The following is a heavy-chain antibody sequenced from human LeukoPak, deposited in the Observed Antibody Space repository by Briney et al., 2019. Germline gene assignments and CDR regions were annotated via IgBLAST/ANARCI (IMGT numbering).Heavy chain of an antibody. V-gene: IGHV3-30*04. Sequence: GGSPRLSCAASGFTFSSYAMHWVRQAPGKGLEWVAVISYDGSNKYYADSVKGRFTISRDNSKNTLYLQMNSLRAEDTAVYYCATSNFDYWGQGTLVTVSS. CDR1: GFTFSSYA. J-gene: IGHJ4*02. CDR3: ATSNFDY. CDR2: ISYDGSNK.